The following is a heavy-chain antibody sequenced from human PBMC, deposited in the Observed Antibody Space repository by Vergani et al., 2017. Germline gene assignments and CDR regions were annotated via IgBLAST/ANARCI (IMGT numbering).Heavy chain of an antibody. V-gene: IGHV3-15*01. CDR2: IKSKTDGGTT. J-gene: IGHJ4*02. Sequence: EVQLVESGGGLVKPGGSLRLSCAASGFTFSNAWMSWVRQAPGKGLEWVGRIKSKTDGGTTDYAAPVKGRFTISRDDSKNTLYLQMNSLRAEDTAVYYCARDHGGSSLSFDYWGQGTLVTVSS. CDR1: GFTFSNAW. CDR3: ARDHGGSSLSFDY. D-gene: IGHD1-26*01.